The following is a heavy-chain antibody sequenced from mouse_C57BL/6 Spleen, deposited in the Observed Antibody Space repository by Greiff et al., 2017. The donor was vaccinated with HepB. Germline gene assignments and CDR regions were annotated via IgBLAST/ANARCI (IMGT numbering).Heavy chain of an antibody. CDR1: GFTFSDYG. V-gene: IGHV5-17*01. CDR3: ARNYYGSSQYYVDY. J-gene: IGHJ2*01. D-gene: IGHD1-1*01. CDR2: ISSGSSTI. Sequence: VQLQQSGGGLVKPGGSLKLSCAASGFTFSDYGMHWVRQAPEKGLEWVAYISSGSSTIYYADTVKGRFTISRDNAKNTLFLQMTSLRSEDTAMYYCARNYYGSSQYYVDYWGQGTTLTVSS.